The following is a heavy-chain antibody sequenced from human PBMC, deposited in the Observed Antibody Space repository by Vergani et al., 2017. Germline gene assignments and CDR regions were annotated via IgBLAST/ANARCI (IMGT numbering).Heavy chain of an antibody. J-gene: IGHJ4*02. CDR1: GGSISSGGYS. CDR3: ARATDSSGYPYYFDY. Sequence: QLQLQESGSGLVKPSQTLSLTCAVSGGSISSGGYSWSWIRQPPGKGLEWIGYIYHSGSTYYNPSLKSRVTISVDRSKNQFSRKLSPVTAADTAVYYCARATDSSGYPYYFDYWGQGTLVTVSS. CDR2: IYHSGST. D-gene: IGHD3-22*01. V-gene: IGHV4-30-2*01.